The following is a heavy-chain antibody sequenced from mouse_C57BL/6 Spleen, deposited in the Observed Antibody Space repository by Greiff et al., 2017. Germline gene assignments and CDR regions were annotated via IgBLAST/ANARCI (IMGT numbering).Heavy chain of an antibody. V-gene: IGHV1-69*01. CDR2: IDPSDSYT. Sequence: VQLQQPGAELVMPGASVKLSCKASGYTFTSYWMHWVKQRPGQGLEWIGEIDPSDSYTNYNKKFKGKSTLTVDKSSSTAYMQLSSLTSEGSAVYYCAERGYDYDVDYWGQGTTLTVS. CDR3: AERGYDYDVDY. CDR1: GYTFTSYW. D-gene: IGHD2-4*01. J-gene: IGHJ2*01.